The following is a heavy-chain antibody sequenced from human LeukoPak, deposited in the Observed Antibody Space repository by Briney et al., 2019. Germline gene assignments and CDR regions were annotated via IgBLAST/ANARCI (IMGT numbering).Heavy chain of an antibody. CDR3: ARMEVA. D-gene: IGHD3-3*01. Sequence: GGSLRLSCAASGFTFSSSWMHWVRQVPGKGLVWVSRISSDGITTNYADSVKGRFTISRDNAKNTVYLQMNSLRAEDTAVYYCARMEVAWGQGTIVTVAS. V-gene: IGHV3-74*01. J-gene: IGHJ3*01. CDR1: GFTFSSSW. CDR2: ISSDGITT.